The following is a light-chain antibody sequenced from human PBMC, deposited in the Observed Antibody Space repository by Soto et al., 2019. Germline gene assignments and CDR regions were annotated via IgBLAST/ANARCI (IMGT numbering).Light chain of an antibody. CDR2: EVS. J-gene: IGLJ2*01. CDR1: SSDVGGYNY. CDR3: SSYGGSNNYVV. V-gene: IGLV2-8*01. Sequence: QSALTQPPSASGSPGQSVTISCTGTSSDVGGYNYVSWYQQHPGKAPKLMVYEVSKRPSGVPDRFSGSKSGNTASLTVSGLQAEYEADYYCSSYGGSNNYVVFGGGTKLTVL.